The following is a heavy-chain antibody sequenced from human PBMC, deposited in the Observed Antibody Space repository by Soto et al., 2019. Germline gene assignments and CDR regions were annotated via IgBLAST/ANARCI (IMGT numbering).Heavy chain of an antibody. CDR3: ARAPAPVVGEVRSYIWFDP. J-gene: IGHJ5*02. V-gene: IGHV4-31*03. CDR1: GDSLSRGGYY. CDR2: IYYDGST. D-gene: IGHD3-16*01. Sequence: QVQVQESGPGLVKPSQTLSLTCTISGDSLSRGGYYWNWIRLHPGKAPEWIGYIYYDGSTNYNPSLKSRVSISVGTSKNQFSLNLRSVTAADTGVYYCARAPAPVVGEVRSYIWFDPWGQGILVTVSS.